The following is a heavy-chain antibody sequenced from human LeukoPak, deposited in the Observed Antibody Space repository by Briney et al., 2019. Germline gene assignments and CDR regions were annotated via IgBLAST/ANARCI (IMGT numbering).Heavy chain of an antibody. V-gene: IGHV1-69*04. CDR3: ARSAYYDFWSGYYMALDY. CDR2: IIPILGIA. J-gene: IGHJ4*02. CDR1: GGTFSSYA. Sequence: ASVKVSCKASGGTFSSYAISWVRQAPGQGLEWMGRIIPILGIANYAQKFQGRVTITADKSTGTAYMELSSLRSEDTAVYYCARSAYYDFWSGYYMALDYWGQGTLVTVSS. D-gene: IGHD3-3*01.